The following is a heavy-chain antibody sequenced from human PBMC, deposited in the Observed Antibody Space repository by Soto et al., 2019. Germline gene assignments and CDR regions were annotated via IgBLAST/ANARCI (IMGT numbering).Heavy chain of an antibody. D-gene: IGHD3-16*02. CDR3: ATPNYDYVWGSYRKQYNWFDP. Sequence: ASVKVSCKVSGYTLTELSMHWVRQAPGKGLEWMGGFDPEDGETIYAQKFQGRVTMTEDTSTDTAYMELSSLRSEDTAVYYCATPNYDYVWGSYRKQYNWFDPWGQGTLVTVS. J-gene: IGHJ5*02. CDR2: FDPEDGET. V-gene: IGHV1-24*01. CDR1: GYTLTELS.